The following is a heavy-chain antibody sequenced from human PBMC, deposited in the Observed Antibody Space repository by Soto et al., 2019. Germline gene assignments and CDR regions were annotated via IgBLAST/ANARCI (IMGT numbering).Heavy chain of an antibody. CDR2: ISYDGSNK. V-gene: IGHV3-30*18. Sequence: QVQLVECGGGVVQPGRSLRLSCAASGFTFSSYGMHWVRQAPGKGLEWVAVISYDGSNKYYADSVKGRFTISRDNSKNTLYLQMNSLRAEDTAVYYCAKGYSSSWLHYYYGMDVWGQGTTVTVSS. J-gene: IGHJ6*02. CDR1: GFTFSSYG. CDR3: AKGYSSSWLHYYYGMDV. D-gene: IGHD6-13*01.